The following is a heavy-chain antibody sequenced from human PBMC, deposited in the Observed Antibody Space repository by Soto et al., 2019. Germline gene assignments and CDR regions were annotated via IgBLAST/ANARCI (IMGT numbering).Heavy chain of an antibody. V-gene: IGHV3-73*02. CDR3: TRACSGGSCYSTSDFDY. CDR2: IRNRPNSYAT. J-gene: IGHJ4*02. Sequence: EVVLVESGGGLVQPGGSLKLSCAASGFRFTGSAIHWVRQAPGKGLEWVGLIRNRPNSYATAYAESLKGRVTISRDDSRITSYLQVKSLKSEDTAVYFCTRACSGGSCYSTSDFDYWGQGTLVTVSS. D-gene: IGHD2-15*01. CDR1: GFRFTGSA.